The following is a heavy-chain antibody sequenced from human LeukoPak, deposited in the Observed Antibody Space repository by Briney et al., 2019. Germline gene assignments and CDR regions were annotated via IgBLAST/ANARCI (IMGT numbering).Heavy chain of an antibody. Sequence: PGGSPRLSCAASGFTFSSYAMSWVRQAPGKGLEWVSAISGSGGSTYYADSVKGRFTISRDNSKNTLYLQMNSLRAEDTAVYYCAKLQYYYDSSGYYYAPFDYWGQGTPVTVFS. J-gene: IGHJ4*02. V-gene: IGHV3-23*01. CDR1: GFTFSSYA. D-gene: IGHD3-22*01. CDR3: AKLQYYYDSSGYYYAPFDY. CDR2: ISGSGGST.